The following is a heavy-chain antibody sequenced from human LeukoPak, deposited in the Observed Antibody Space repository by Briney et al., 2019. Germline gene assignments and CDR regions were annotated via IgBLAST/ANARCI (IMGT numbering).Heavy chain of an antibody. V-gene: IGHV1-8*01. CDR3: ARGGAAAETSGFDH. CDR2: LSTDSDDT. D-gene: IGHD6-13*01. CDR1: GYTFTSHD. Sequence: ASVKVSCKVFGYTFTSHDINWVRQAPGQGLEWMGWLSTDSDDTGYAQKFQGRVSMTRGNSIDTAYMELRGLKSDDTAVYYCARGGAAAETSGFDHWGRGTLVIVSA. J-gene: IGHJ4*02.